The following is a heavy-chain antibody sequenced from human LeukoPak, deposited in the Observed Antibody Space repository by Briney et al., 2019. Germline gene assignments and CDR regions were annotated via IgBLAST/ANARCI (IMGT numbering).Heavy chain of an antibody. V-gene: IGHV1-18*01. D-gene: IGHD2-15*01. CDR1: GYTFTSYG. CDR3: ARDKLSLGYCSGGSCPRPYNWFDP. Sequence: ASVKVSCKASGYTFTSYGISWVRQAPGQGLEWMGWISAYNGNTNYAQKLQGRVTMTTDTSTSTAYMELRSLRSDDTAVYYCARDKLSLGYCSGGSCPRPYNWFDPWSQGTLVTVSS. J-gene: IGHJ5*02. CDR2: ISAYNGNT.